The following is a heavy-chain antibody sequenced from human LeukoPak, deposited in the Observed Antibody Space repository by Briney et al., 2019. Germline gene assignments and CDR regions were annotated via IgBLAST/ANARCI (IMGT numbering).Heavy chain of an antibody. Sequence: ASVTVSCKASGYTFTGCNMHWVREAPGQGLEWMGRFNSNSGGTNYAQKFQGRVTMTRDTSISTAYMELSRPRTDDTAVEYCARDPGSGYYYNYWGQGTLVTVSS. CDR2: FNSNSGGT. V-gene: IGHV1-2*06. CDR3: ARDPGSGYYYNY. D-gene: IGHD3-22*01. J-gene: IGHJ4*02. CDR1: GYTFTGCN.